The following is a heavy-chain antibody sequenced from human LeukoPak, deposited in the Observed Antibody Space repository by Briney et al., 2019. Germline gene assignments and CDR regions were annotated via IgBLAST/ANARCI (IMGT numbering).Heavy chain of an antibody. J-gene: IGHJ5*01. CDR2: INSDGSDT. CDR1: GFTFSSYW. V-gene: IGHV3-74*01. D-gene: IGHD3-9*01. CDR3: VRDWDHFDFDS. Sequence: GGSLRLSCAASGFTFSSYWMHWVRQAPGKGLVWVSRINSDGSDTIYADSVKGRFTISRDNAKNTLYLQMKSLRAEDTAVYYCVRDWDHFDFDSWGLGTLVTVSS.